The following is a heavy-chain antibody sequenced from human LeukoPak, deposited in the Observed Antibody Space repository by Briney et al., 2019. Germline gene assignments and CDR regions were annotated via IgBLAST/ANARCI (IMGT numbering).Heavy chain of an antibody. J-gene: IGHJ4*02. CDR3: ARIEDVTRGYNHAYYFDY. Sequence: SETLSLTCTVSGGSISSYYWSWIRQPPGKGLEWIGYIYYSGSTNYDPSLKSRVTIPVDRSKNQFSLKLSSVTAADTAVYYCARIEDVTRGYNHAYYFDYWGQGTLVTVSS. CDR1: GGSISSYY. D-gene: IGHD5-18*01. V-gene: IGHV4-59*12. CDR2: IYYSGST.